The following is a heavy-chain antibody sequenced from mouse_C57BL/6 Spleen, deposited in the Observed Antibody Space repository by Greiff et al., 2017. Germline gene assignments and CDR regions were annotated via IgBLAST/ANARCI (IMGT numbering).Heavy chain of an antibody. V-gene: IGHV1-61*01. CDR2: IYPSDSET. J-gene: IGHJ3*01. D-gene: IGHD1-1*01. Sequence: VKLQQPGAELVRPGSSVKLSCKASGYTFTSYWMDWVKQRPGQGLEWIGNIYPSDSETHYNQKFKDKATLTVDKSSSTAYMQLSSLTSEDSAVYYCARGLDYYGSTAYWGQGTLVTVSA. CDR1: GYTFTSYW. CDR3: ARGLDYYGSTAY.